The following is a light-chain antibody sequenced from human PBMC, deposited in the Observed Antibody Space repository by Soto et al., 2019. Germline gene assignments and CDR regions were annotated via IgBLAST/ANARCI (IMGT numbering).Light chain of an antibody. CDR1: QSVSNN. Sequence: DIVMTRSPATLSVSPGERAILSCRASQSVSNNLAWYQQEHGQAPRLLIYGASTRATGIPARFSGSGSGTEFTLTISSLQSEDFAVYYCQHYNNWPPWTFGQGTKVEIK. J-gene: IGKJ1*01. V-gene: IGKV3-15*01. CDR2: GAS. CDR3: QHYNNWPPWT.